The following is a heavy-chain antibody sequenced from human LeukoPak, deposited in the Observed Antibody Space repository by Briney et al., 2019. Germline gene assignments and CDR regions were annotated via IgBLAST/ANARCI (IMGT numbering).Heavy chain of an antibody. CDR2: ISWDGGST. J-gene: IGHJ6*04. V-gene: IGHV3-43*01. CDR1: GFTFDDYT. D-gene: IGHD3-10*02. Sequence: GGSLRLSCAASGFTFDDYTMHWVRQAPGKGLEWVSLISWDGGSTYYADSVKGRFTISRDNSKNSLYLQMNSLRAEDTAVYYCAELGITMTGGVWGKGTTVTISS. CDR3: AELGITMTGGV.